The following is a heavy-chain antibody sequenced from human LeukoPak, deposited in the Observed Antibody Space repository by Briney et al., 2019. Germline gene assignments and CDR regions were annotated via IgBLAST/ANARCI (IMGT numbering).Heavy chain of an antibody. Sequence: GGSLRLSCAASGFTFSSYARSWVRQAPGKGLEWVSAISGSGGSTYYADSVKGRFTISRDNSKNTLYLQMNSLRAEDTAVYYCAKDHKMITFGGVIVNYYFDYWGQGTLVTVSS. CDR1: GFTFSSYA. V-gene: IGHV3-23*01. J-gene: IGHJ4*02. D-gene: IGHD3-16*02. CDR2: ISGSGGST. CDR3: AKDHKMITFGGVIVNYYFDY.